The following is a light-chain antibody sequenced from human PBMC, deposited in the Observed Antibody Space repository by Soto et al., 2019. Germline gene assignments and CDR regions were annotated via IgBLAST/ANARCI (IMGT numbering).Light chain of an antibody. CDR1: QGISNY. V-gene: IGKV1-27*01. J-gene: IGKJ5*01. Sequence: DLQLTQSPSSLSASVGDRVTITCRVSQGISNYLNWYRQKPGKVPKLLIYSASNLQSGVPSRFSGSGSGTDFTLTISSLQPEDVATYYGQRTYSAPITFGQGTRLEIK. CDR3: QRTYSAPIT. CDR2: SAS.